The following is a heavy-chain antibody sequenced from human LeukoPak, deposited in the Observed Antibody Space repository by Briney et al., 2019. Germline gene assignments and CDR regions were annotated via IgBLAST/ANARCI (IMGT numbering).Heavy chain of an antibody. D-gene: IGHD3-22*01. CDR3: ARSYYYDSSGYYSH. CDR1: GGSISSYY. J-gene: IGHJ4*02. Sequence: SETLSLTCTVSGGSISSYYWSWIRQPAGKGLEWIGRIYTSGSTHYNPSLKSRVTMSVDTSKNQFSLKLSSVTAADTAVYYCARSYYYDSSGYYSHWGQGTLVTVSS. CDR2: IYTSGST. V-gene: IGHV4-4*07.